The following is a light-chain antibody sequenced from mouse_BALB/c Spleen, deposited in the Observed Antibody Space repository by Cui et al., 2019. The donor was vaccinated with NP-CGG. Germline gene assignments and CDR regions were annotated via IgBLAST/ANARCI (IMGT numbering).Light chain of an antibody. Sequence: HACVTQVYALTTSPGETVTLTCRSSTGAVTTSNYANWVQEKPDHLFTGLIGGTNNRAPGVPARFSGSLIGDKAALTITGAQTEDEAIYFCALWYSNHWVFGGGTKVTVL. V-gene: IGLV1*01. CDR3: ALWYSNHWV. J-gene: IGLJ1*01. CDR1: TGAVTTSNY. CDR2: GTN.